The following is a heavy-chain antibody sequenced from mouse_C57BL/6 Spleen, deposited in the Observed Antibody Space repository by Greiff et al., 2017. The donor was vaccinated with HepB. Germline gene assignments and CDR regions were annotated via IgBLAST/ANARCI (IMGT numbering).Heavy chain of an antibody. CDR3: TRHQLTGTSYWYFDV. CDR1: GYTFTDYE. J-gene: IGHJ1*03. Sequence: QVQLKESGAELVRPGASVTLSCKASGYTFTDYEMHWVKQTPVHGLEWIGAIDPETGGTAYNQKFKGKAILTADKSSSTAYMELRSLTSEDSAVYYCTRHQLTGTSYWYFDVWGTGTTVTVSS. D-gene: IGHD4-1*01. CDR2: IDPETGGT. V-gene: IGHV1-15*01.